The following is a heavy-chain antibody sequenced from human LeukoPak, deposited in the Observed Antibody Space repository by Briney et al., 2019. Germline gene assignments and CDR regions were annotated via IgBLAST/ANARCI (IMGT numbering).Heavy chain of an antibody. CDR2: IRYDGSNK. V-gene: IGHV3-30*02. J-gene: IGHJ4*02. CDR1: GFTFSTYN. D-gene: IGHD3-22*01. CDR3: AKDLLMYHYYDSSGYSGFDY. Sequence: PGGSLRLSCAASGFTFSTYNMNWVRQAPGKGLEWVAFIRYDGSNKYYADSVKGRFTISRDNSKNTLYLQMNSLRAEDTAVYYCAKDLLMYHYYDSSGYSGFDYWGQGTLVTVSS.